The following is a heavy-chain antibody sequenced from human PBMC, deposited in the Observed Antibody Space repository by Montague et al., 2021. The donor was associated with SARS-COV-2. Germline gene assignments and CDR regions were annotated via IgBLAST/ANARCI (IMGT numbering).Heavy chain of an antibody. Sequence: SETLSLTCTVSGGSINDHYRSWIRLSPGKGLEWIGYISSNGKTNYNPSLKGRVTLSADASRNEFSLKLDSVTAADTAVYFCARRGYYDSAGYHWHLDLWGRGMMVTVSS. J-gene: IGHJ2*01. CDR2: ISSNGKT. CDR1: GGSINDHY. V-gene: IGHV4-4*09. D-gene: IGHD3-22*01. CDR3: ARRGYYDSAGYHWHLDL.